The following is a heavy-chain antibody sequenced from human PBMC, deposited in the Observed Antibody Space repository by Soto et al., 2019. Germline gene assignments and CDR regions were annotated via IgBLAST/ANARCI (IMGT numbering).Heavy chain of an antibody. V-gene: IGHV3-33*01. CDR2: TWYEGNNK. J-gene: IGHJ3*02. Sequence: QVQLVESGGGVVQPGRSLRLSCATSGFTFSSYDIHWVRQAPGKGLEWVASTWYEGNNKYYADSVKGRFTISRDNSKNTMFLQMNSLRAEDTAVYYCTRDPVIHNAFDIWGQGTMVTVSS. CDR1: GFTFSSYD. CDR3: TRDPVIHNAFDI.